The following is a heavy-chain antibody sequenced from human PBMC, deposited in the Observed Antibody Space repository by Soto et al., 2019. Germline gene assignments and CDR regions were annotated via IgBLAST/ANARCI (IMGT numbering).Heavy chain of an antibody. CDR2: ISGSGGST. V-gene: IGHV3-23*01. CDR1: GFTFSSYA. J-gene: IGHJ4*02. D-gene: IGHD2-15*01. Sequence: EVQLLESGGGLVQPGGSLSLSCAASGFTFSSYAMSWVRQVPGKGREWVSAISGSGGSTYYADSVKGRFTISRDNAKNRLYLQMNSLRADDTAVYYWAKSLWGCSGGTCYFPGDYWGQGTMVTVSS. CDR3: AKSLWGCSGGTCYFPGDY.